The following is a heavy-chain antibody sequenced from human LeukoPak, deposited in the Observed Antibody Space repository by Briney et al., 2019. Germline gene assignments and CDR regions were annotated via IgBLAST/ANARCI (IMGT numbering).Heavy chain of an antibody. D-gene: IGHD3-10*01. V-gene: IGHV3-73*01. J-gene: IGHJ4*02. CDR2: IGSKVNNFAT. CDR3: AKVPAGIWVWFGEPSYYFDY. CDR1: GFTFSGST. Sequence: GGSLRLSCAASGFTFSGSTMHWVRQASGKGLEWVGQIGSKVNNFATAYAASVKGRFTISRDDSKNTAYLQMNSLRAEDTAVYYCAKVPAGIWVWFGEPSYYFDYWGQGTLVTVSS.